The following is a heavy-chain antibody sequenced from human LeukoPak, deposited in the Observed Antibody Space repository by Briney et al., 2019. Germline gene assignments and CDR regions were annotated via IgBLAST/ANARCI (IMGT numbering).Heavy chain of an antibody. CDR1: GFTCSSYS. CDR2: ISSSSSYI. J-gene: IGHJ3*02. V-gene: IGHV3-21*01. Sequence: GGSLRLSCAASGFTCSSYSMNWVRQAPGKGLEWVSSISSSSSYIYYADSVKGRFTISRDNTKNSLYLQMNSLRAEDTAVYYCAREYWGLITIFGVVTNPAAFDIWGQGTMVTVSS. CDR3: AREYWGLITIFGVVTNPAAFDI. D-gene: IGHD3-3*01.